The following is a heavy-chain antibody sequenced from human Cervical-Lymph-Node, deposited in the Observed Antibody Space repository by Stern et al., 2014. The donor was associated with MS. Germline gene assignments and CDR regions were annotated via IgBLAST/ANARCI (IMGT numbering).Heavy chain of an antibody. V-gene: IGHV7-4-1*02. CDR3: VRDFVDIPMVSRSDYLDY. J-gene: IGHJ4*02. CDR1: GYTFTNYP. Sequence: QVQLVQSGSELKKPGASVNVSCKASGYTFTNYPMNWVRQAPGEGLEGMGWINTNTGKTTSAQAFTGRFVFSLDTSVSTAYLQISSLKAEDTAVYYCVRDFVDIPMVSRSDYLDYWGQGTLVTVSS. D-gene: IGHD5-18*01. CDR2: INTNTGKT.